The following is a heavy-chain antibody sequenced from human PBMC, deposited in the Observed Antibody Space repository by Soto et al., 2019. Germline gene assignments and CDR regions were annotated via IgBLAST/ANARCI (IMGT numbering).Heavy chain of an antibody. Sequence: QVQLVQSGAEVKKPGASVKVSCKASGYTFTSYYMHWVRQARGQGLEWMGIINPSGGSTSYAQKFQGRVTLTGDTSTSTVYMELSSLRSEDTAVYYCARVDCSGGSCSFDYWGQGTLVTVSS. CDR2: INPSGGST. V-gene: IGHV1-46*01. D-gene: IGHD2-15*01. J-gene: IGHJ4*02. CDR1: GYTFTSYY. CDR3: ARVDCSGGSCSFDY.